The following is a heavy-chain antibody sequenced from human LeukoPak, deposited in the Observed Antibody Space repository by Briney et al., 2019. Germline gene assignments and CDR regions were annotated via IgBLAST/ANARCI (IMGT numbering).Heavy chain of an antibody. J-gene: IGHJ4*02. V-gene: IGHV3-7*01. CDR2: INQDGSEK. CDR1: GFTFSSCW. CDR3: ARGAGYSSAWDYYYDY. D-gene: IGHD6-19*01. Sequence: PGGSLRLSCAASGFTFSSCWMSWVRQAPGKGLEWVANINQDGSEKYYVDSVKGRFTISRDNAKNSLYLQMNSLRAEDAAVYYCARGAGYSSAWDYYYDYWGQGTLVTVSS.